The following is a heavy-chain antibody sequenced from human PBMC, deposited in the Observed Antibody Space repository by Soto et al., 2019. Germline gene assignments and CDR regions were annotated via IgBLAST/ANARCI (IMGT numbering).Heavy chain of an antibody. J-gene: IGHJ4*02. D-gene: IGHD2-2*01. CDR1: DGYLRTAGSY. CDR2: IYYSGNT. V-gene: IGHV4-30-4*01. CDR3: VRYCSTTKCPFDY. Sequence: TLSLACPVSDGYLRTAGSYWGWIRQPPGKGLEWIGYIYYSGNTYFNPSLKSRVTLSVDTSKNQFSLNLSSVTAADTAVYYCVRYCSTTKCPFDYWGQGTLVTVSS.